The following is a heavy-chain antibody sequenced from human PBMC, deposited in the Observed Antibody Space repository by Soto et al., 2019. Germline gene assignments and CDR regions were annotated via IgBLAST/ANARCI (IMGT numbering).Heavy chain of an antibody. CDR3: AKAFGTYYFDY. CDR1: GFTFSSYA. J-gene: IGHJ4*01. CDR2: IGSSGANT. V-gene: IGHV3-23*01. D-gene: IGHD3-10*01. Sequence: GGSLRLSCVGSGFTFSSYAMRWVRQAPGKGLEWVSAIGSSGANTYYADSVKGRFTISRDNSKNTVYLQMNSLRAEDTAVYYCAKAFGTYYFDYWGQGTGVTVSS.